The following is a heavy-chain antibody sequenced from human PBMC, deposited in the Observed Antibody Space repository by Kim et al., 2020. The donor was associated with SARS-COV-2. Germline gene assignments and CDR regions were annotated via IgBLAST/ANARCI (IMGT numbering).Heavy chain of an antibody. V-gene: IGHV3-9*01. J-gene: IGHJ3*02. Sequence: GGSLRLSCAASGFTFDDYAMHWVRQAPGKGLEWVSGISWNSGSIGYADSVKGRFTISRDNAKNSLYLQMNSLRAEDTALYYCAKDPRLRGYSFGFGAFDIWGQGTMVTVSS. D-gene: IGHD5-18*01. CDR1: GFTFDDYA. CDR3: AKDPRLRGYSFGFGAFDI. CDR2: ISWNSGSI.